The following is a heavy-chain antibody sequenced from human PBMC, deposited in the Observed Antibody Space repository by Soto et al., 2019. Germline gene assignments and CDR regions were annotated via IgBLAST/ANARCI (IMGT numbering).Heavy chain of an antibody. CDR3: ARATTVTTHYYYMDV. Sequence: SETLSLTCTVSGGSISSYYWSWIRQPPGKGLEWIGYIYYSGSTNYNPSLKSRVTISVDTSKNQFSLKLSSVTAADTAVYYCARATTVTTHYYYMDVWGKGTTVTVSS. J-gene: IGHJ6*03. V-gene: IGHV4-59*08. D-gene: IGHD4-17*01. CDR1: GGSISSYY. CDR2: IYYSGST.